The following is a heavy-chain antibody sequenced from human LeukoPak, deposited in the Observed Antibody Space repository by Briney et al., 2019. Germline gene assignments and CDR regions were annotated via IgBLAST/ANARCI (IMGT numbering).Heavy chain of an antibody. D-gene: IGHD1-26*01. J-gene: IGHJ3*02. CDR3: ARDGRYYYAFDI. CDR2: IYYSGST. V-gene: IGHV4-4*02. Sequence: SETLSLTCAVSGGSISSSNWWSWVRQPPGKGLEWIGYIYYSGSTYYNPSLKSRVTISVDTSKNQFSLKLSSLTAADTAVYYCARDGRYYYAFDIWGQGTMVTVSS. CDR1: GGSISSSNW.